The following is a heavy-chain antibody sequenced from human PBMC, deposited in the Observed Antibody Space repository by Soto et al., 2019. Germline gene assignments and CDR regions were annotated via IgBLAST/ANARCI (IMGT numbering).Heavy chain of an antibody. J-gene: IGHJ6*02. Sequence: QVRLEESGPGLVKPSETLSLICSVSGGSVNNANYFWNWIRHHPENGLEWIGYIYYSGSTSYNPSFKTRATLSIDTSKNQFSLRLNSVTVADTAVYFCARDADYGGSRGGMDVWGLGTTVTVSS. D-gene: IGHD4-17*01. V-gene: IGHV4-31*03. CDR3: ARDADYGGSRGGMDV. CDR2: IYYSGST. CDR1: GGSVNNANYF.